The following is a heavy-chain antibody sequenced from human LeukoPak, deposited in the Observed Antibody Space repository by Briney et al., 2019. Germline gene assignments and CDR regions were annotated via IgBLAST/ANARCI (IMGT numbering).Heavy chain of an antibody. V-gene: IGHV3-33*01. Sequence: GRSLRLSCAASGFTFSNYGMHWVRQAPGKGLEWVAVKWFDGSNNFYADSVKGRFTISRDNSKNTLYLQMNGLRAEDTAVYYCAGNRLGYCSGGSCYSAYDGFDIWGQGTMVTVSS. D-gene: IGHD2-15*01. CDR3: AGNRLGYCSGGSCYSAYDGFDI. CDR1: GFTFSNYG. J-gene: IGHJ3*02. CDR2: KWFDGSNN.